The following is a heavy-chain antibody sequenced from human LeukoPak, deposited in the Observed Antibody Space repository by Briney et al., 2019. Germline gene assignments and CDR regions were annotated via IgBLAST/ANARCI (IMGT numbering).Heavy chain of an antibody. CDR3: ASSFYYYDSSGYFLP. Sequence: SETLSLTCTVSSLSISSSSYYWGWIRQPPGKGLEWIGSIYYSGSTYYNPSLKSRVTISVDTSKNQFSLKLSSETAADTAVYYCASSFYYYDSSGYFLPWGQGTLVTVRS. CDR2: IYYSGST. D-gene: IGHD3-22*01. V-gene: IGHV4-39*01. J-gene: IGHJ4*02. CDR1: SLSISSSSYY.